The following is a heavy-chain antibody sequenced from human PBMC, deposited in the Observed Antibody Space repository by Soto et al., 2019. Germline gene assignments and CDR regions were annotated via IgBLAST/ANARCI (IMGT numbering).Heavy chain of an antibody. CDR1: GFTFSTYW. Sequence: EVQLVESGGGLVQPGGSLRLSCAASGFTFSTYWMHWVRQVPGKGLVWVSRVNPDGTTTNYAASVKGRFTTSRDNAKNTLHLQMNSLRVDDTAVYFCARDLAGVDDSWGQGTLVTVSS. CDR3: ARDLAGVDDS. J-gene: IGHJ4*02. V-gene: IGHV3-74*01. D-gene: IGHD7-27*01. CDR2: VNPDGTTT.